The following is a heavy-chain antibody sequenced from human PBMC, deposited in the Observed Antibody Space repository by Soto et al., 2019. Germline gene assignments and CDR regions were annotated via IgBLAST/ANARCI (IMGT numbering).Heavy chain of an antibody. CDR3: ARLSGSYNDRYFDY. D-gene: IGHD1-26*01. V-gene: IGHV4-39*01. J-gene: IGHJ4*02. Sequence: ASETLSLTCTVSGGFISSDSYYWGWIRQSPEKGLEWIGNVYYNGNTYYNPSLKSRVTISVDTSNNQFSLKVKSVTAADTAVYYCARLSGSYNDRYFDYWGQGTLVTVSS. CDR1: GGFISSDSYY. CDR2: VYYNGNT.